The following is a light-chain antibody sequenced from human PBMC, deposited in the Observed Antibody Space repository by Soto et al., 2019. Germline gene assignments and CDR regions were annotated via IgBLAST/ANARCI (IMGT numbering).Light chain of an antibody. J-gene: IGLJ3*02. CDR3: QVWDSSTARV. V-gene: IGLV3-9*01. CDR2: RDS. CDR1: NIGSKN. Sequence: SYELTQQLSVSVALGQTARITCGGNNIGSKNVHWYQQKPGQAPVLVIYRDSNRPSGIPERFSGSNSGNTATLTISRAQAGDEADYYCQVWDSSTARVFGGGTKVTVL.